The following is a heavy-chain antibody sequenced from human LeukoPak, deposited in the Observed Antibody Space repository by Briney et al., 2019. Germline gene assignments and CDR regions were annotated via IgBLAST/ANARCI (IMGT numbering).Heavy chain of an antibody. V-gene: IGHV4-4*07. CDR3: ARTTSTYYYYYYMDV. D-gene: IGHD4-17*01. CDR1: GGSISSYY. J-gene: IGHJ6*03. Sequence: NPSETQSLTCTVSGGSISSYYWSWIRQPAGKGLEWIGRIYTSGSTYYNPSLKSRVTISVDTSKNQFSLKLSSVTAADTAVYYCARTTSTYYYYYYMDVWGKGTTVTVSS. CDR2: IYTSGST.